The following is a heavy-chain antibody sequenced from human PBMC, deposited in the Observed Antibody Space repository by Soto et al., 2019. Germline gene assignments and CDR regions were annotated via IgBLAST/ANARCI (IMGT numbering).Heavy chain of an antibody. V-gene: IGHV4-39*01. Sequence: PSETLSLTCTVSGGSISSSSYYWGWIRQPPGKGLEWIGSIYYSGSTYYNPSLKSRVTISVDTSKNQFSLKLSSVTAADTAVYYCARLFPSGTTRVHLDYWGQGTLVTVSS. CDR1: GGSISSSSYY. CDR2: IYYSGST. CDR3: ARLFPSGTTRVHLDY. J-gene: IGHJ4*02. D-gene: IGHD1-7*01.